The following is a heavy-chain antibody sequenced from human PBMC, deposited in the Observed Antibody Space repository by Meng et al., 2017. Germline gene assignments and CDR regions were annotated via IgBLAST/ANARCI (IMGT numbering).Heavy chain of an antibody. Sequence: SLKISCAASGFTFSSYGMHWVRQAPGKGLEWVAVIWYDGSNKYYADSVKGRFTISRDNSKNTLYLQMNSLRAEDTAVYYCARERKDDFWSGYYSYYYYYGMDVWGQGTTVTVSS. D-gene: IGHD3-3*01. J-gene: IGHJ6*02. CDR3: ARERKDDFWSGYYSYYYYYGMDV. CDR2: IWYDGSNK. V-gene: IGHV3-33*01. CDR1: GFTFSSYG.